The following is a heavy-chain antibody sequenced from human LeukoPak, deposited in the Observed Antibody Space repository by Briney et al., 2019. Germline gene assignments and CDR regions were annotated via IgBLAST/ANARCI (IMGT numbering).Heavy chain of an antibody. J-gene: IGHJ4*02. CDR3: ASTSELLWFGELYYFDY. D-gene: IGHD3-10*01. Sequence: SVKVSCKASGGTFSSYAIGWVRQAPGQGLEWMGGIIPIFGTANYAQKFQGRVTITTDESTSTAYMELSSLRSEDTAVYYCASTSELLWFGELYYFDYWGQGTLVTVSS. CDR1: GGTFSSYA. CDR2: IIPIFGTA. V-gene: IGHV1-69*05.